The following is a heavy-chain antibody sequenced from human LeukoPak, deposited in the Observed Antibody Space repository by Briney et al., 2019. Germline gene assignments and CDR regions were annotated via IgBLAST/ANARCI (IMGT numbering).Heavy chain of an antibody. CDR2: ISAYNGNT. CDR3: ARVLEITNYYYYMDV. V-gene: IGHV1-18*01. CDR1: YYTFTNYG. Sequence: ASVKVSCKASYYTFTNYGITWVRQAPGQGLEWMGWISAYNGNTFYAQNLQGRVTMTTDTSTSTAYMELRSLRSDDTAVYYCARVLEITNYYYYMDVWGKGTPVTVSS. D-gene: IGHD1-1*01. J-gene: IGHJ6*03.